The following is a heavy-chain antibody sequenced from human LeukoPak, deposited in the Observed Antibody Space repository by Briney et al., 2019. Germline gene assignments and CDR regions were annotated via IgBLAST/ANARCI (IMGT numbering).Heavy chain of an antibody. D-gene: IGHD2-21*01. Sequence: SEILSLTCAVYGGSFSGNNWNWIRQPPGKGLEWIGSIYYSGSTYYNPSLKSRVTISVDTSKNQFSLKLSSVTAADTAVYYCAKIIAGFYYMDVWGKGTTVTVSS. J-gene: IGHJ6*03. CDR3: AKIIAGFYYMDV. CDR2: IYYSGST. V-gene: IGHV4-34*01. CDR1: GGSFSGNN.